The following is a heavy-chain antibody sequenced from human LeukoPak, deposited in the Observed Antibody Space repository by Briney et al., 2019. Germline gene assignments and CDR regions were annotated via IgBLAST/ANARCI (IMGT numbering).Heavy chain of an antibody. Sequence: QPGGSLRLSCAASGLTFSSYAMSWVRQAPGKGLEWVSAISGSRGSTYYADSVKGRLTISRDNSKNTLYLQMNSLRAEDTAVYYCAKWSVAGTSLFYYWGQGTLVTVSS. CDR2: ISGSRGST. CDR1: GLTFSSYA. J-gene: IGHJ4*02. V-gene: IGHV3-23*01. CDR3: AKWSVAGTSLFYY. D-gene: IGHD6-19*01.